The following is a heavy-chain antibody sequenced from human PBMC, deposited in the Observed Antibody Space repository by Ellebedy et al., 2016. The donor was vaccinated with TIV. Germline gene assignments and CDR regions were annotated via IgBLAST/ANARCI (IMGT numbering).Heavy chain of an antibody. CDR3: AKEGGGPGGYYYYGMDV. D-gene: IGHD4-23*01. CDR1: GFTFDDYA. CDR2: ISWNSGSI. V-gene: IGHV3-9*01. J-gene: IGHJ6*02. Sequence: SLKISCAASGFTFDDYAMHWVRQAPGKGLEWVSGISWNSGSIGYADSVKGRFTISRDNAKNSLYLQMNSLRAEDTALYYCAKEGGGPGGYYYYGMDVWGQGTTVTVSS.